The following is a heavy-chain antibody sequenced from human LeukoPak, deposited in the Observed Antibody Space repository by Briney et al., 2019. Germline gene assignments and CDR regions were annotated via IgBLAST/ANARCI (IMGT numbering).Heavy chain of an antibody. CDR3: ARGSRGYGDSSFDY. Sequence: TGGSLRLSCAASGFTFSSYWMHWVRQAPGKGLVWVSCINSDGSSTSYADSVKGRFTISRDNAKNTLYLQMNSLRAEDTAVYYCARGSRGYGDSSFDYWGQGTLVTVSS. CDR2: INSDGSST. V-gene: IGHV3-74*01. J-gene: IGHJ4*02. CDR1: GFTFSSYW. D-gene: IGHD4-17*01.